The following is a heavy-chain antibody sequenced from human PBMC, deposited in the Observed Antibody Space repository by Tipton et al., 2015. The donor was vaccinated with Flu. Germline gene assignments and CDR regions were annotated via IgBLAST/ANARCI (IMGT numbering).Heavy chain of an antibody. CDR1: GYTFSNDW. CDR3: ARGKDYSSADSFDY. CDR2: IYPGDSDT. J-gene: IGHJ4*02. D-gene: IGHD3-10*01. Sequence: VQLVQSGAEVKKAGESLKISCKGSGYTFSNDWIGWVRQRPGKGLEWMGIIYPGDSDTRYSPSFQGQVTISADKSISTAYLQWSSLKASDTAMYYCARGKDYSSADSFDYWGQGTLVTVSS. V-gene: IGHV5-51*03.